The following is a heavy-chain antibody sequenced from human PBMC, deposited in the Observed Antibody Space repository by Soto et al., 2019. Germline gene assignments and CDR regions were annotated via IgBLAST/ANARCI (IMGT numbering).Heavy chain of an antibody. CDR2: IYYSGST. J-gene: IGHJ4*02. D-gene: IGHD6-13*01. CDR3: ARILRSSSWYDGGEQLLFDY. Sequence: SETLSLTCTVSGGSISSGGYYWSWIRQHPGKGLEWIGYIYYSGSTYYNPSLKSRVTISVDTSKNQFSLKLSSVTAADTAVYYCARILRSSSWYDGGEQLLFDYWGQGTLVTVSS. V-gene: IGHV4-31*03. CDR1: GGSISSGGYY.